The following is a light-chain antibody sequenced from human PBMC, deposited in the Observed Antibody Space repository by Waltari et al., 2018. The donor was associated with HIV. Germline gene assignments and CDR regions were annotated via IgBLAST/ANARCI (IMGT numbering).Light chain of an antibody. Sequence: QSALPQPPSASGSPGPSVTISCTGTSSDVGGYTHVPWYQQHPGKAPNLMIYEVTKRPSGVPDRFSGSKSGNTASLTVSGLQAEDEADYYCSSYAGSNNYVFGTGTKVTVL. CDR2: EVT. CDR3: SSYAGSNNYV. J-gene: IGLJ1*01. V-gene: IGLV2-8*01. CDR1: SSDVGGYTH.